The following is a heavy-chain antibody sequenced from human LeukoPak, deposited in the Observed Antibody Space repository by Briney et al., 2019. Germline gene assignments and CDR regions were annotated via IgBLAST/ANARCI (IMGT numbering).Heavy chain of an antibody. CDR3: AKVDQPGVRGKYNWFDP. J-gene: IGHJ5*02. Sequence: GGSLRLSCAASGFTFSSYAMSWVRQAPGKGLEWVSAISGSGGSTYYADSVKGRFTISRDNSKNTLYLQMNSLRAEDTAVYYCAKVDQPGVRGKYNWFDPWGQGTLVTVSS. V-gene: IGHV3-23*01. CDR2: ISGSGGST. D-gene: IGHD3-10*01. CDR1: GFTFSSYA.